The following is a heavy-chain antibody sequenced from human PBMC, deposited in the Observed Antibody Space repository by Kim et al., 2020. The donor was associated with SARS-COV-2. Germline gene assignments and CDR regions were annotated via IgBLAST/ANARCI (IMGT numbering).Heavy chain of an antibody. V-gene: IGHV4-59*01. CDR3: AKARVGIFGVVTHFDY. J-gene: IGHJ4*02. D-gene: IGHD3-3*01. Sequence: SLKTRVTISANTSKSQFALKLSSVTAADTAVYYCAKARVGIFGVVTHFDYWGQGTLVTVSS.